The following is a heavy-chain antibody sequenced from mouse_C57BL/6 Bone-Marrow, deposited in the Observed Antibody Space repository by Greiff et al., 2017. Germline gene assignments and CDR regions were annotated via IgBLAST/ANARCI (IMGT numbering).Heavy chain of an antibody. V-gene: IGHV14-4*01. Sequence: VQLKQSGAELVRPGASVKLSCTASGFNIKDDYMHWVKQRPEQGLEWIGWLDPENGDTEYSSKFQGKATIAVDTSSNTAYLQLSSLTSEATAVYYSARIAYWGQGTLVTVSA. J-gene: IGHJ3*01. CDR2: LDPENGDT. CDR1: GFNIKDDY. CDR3: ARIAY.